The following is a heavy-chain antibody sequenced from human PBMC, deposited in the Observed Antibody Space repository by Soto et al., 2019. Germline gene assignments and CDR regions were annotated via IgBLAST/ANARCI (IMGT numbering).Heavy chain of an antibody. CDR2: ISAYNGNT. J-gene: IGHJ5*02. CDR3: ARVVHYSNYRHTGWFDP. V-gene: IGHV1-18*04. D-gene: IGHD4-4*01. CDR1: GYTFTSYG. Sequence: QVQLVQSGAEVKKPGASVKVSCKASGYTFTSYGISWVRQPPGQGLEWMGWISAYNGNTNYAQKLQGRVTMTTDTSTSTAYMELRSLRSDDTAVYYCARVVHYSNYRHTGWFDPWGQGTLVTVSS.